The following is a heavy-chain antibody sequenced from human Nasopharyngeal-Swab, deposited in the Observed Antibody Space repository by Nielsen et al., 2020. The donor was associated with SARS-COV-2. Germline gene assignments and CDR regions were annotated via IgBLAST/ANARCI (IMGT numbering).Heavy chain of an antibody. D-gene: IGHD6-13*01. Sequence: SDPLSPTCTVSGGSFSSSRYYWGWIRQPPGKGLAWIGSIYYSGSTYYNPSIKSRVTISVDTSKNQFSLKLSSVTAADTAVYYCASPRPLQQLVPWYFDYWGQGTLVTVSS. V-gene: IGHV4-39*01. CDR2: IYYSGST. J-gene: IGHJ4*02. CDR3: ASPRPLQQLVPWYFDY. CDR1: GGSFSSSRYY.